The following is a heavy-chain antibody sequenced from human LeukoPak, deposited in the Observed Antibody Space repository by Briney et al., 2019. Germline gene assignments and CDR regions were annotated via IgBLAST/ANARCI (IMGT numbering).Heavy chain of an antibody. CDR1: GGSISSGGYS. CDR3: AREEIYDSSGYYGY. Sequence: SETLSLTCTVSGGSISSGGYSWSWIRQHPGKGLEWIGYIYYSGSTYYNPSLKSRVTISVDTSKNQFSLKLSSVTAADTAVYYCAREEIYDSSGYYGYWGQGTLVTVSS. J-gene: IGHJ4*02. D-gene: IGHD3-22*01. V-gene: IGHV4-31*03. CDR2: IYYSGST.